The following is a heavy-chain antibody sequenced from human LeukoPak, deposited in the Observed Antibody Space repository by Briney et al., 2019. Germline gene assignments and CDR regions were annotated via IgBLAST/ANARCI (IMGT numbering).Heavy chain of an antibody. CDR1: GGSFSGYY. CDR2: IYHSGST. Sequence: SETLSLTCAVYGGSFSGYYWSWIRQPPGKGLEWIGYIYHSGSTYYNPSLKSRVTISVDRSKNQFSLKLSSVTAADTAVYYCARGRGVVPAAIDYWGQGTLVTVSS. V-gene: IGHV4-34*01. D-gene: IGHD2-2*01. J-gene: IGHJ4*02. CDR3: ARGRGVVPAAIDY.